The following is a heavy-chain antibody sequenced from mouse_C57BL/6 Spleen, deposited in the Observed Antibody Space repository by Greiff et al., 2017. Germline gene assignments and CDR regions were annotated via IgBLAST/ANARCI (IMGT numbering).Heavy chain of an antibody. CDR1: GFTFSSYG. CDR2: ISSGGSYT. CDR3: ARGGLRQAMDY. V-gene: IGHV5-6*02. J-gene: IGHJ4*01. D-gene: IGHD2-4*01. Sequence: EVKLEESGGDLVKPGGSLKLSCAASGFTFSSYGMSWVRQTPDKRLEWVATISSGGSYTYYPDSVKGRVTISRDNAKHTLYLQMSSLKSEDTAMYYCARGGLRQAMDYWGQGTSVTVSS.